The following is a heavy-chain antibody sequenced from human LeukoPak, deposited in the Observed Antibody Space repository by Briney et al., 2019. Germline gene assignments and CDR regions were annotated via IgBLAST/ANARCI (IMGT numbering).Heavy chain of an antibody. V-gene: IGHV4-39*01. CDR3: ARQGCSSLSCRRSVDY. CDR1: GGSISSSSYY. J-gene: IGHJ4*02. CDR2: IYYSGST. D-gene: IGHD2-2*01. Sequence: PSETLSLTCTVSGGSISSSSYYWGWIRQPPGKGLEWIGSIYYSGSTYYNPSLKSRVAISVDTSKNQFSLKLSSVTAADTAVYYCARQGCSSLSCRRSVDYWGQGALVTVSS.